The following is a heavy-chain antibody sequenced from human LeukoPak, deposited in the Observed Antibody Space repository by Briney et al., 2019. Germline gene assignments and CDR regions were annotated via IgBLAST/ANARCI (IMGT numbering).Heavy chain of an antibody. Sequence: GGSLRLSCAASGFTFSSYSMNWVRQAPGKGLQWVSYISPSSSDIHYADSVRGRFTISRDNAKNSLYLQMNSLRAEDTAVYYCVREGGYSSGPDYWGQGTLVTVSS. D-gene: IGHD6-19*01. CDR3: VREGGYSSGPDY. CDR2: ISPSSSDI. J-gene: IGHJ4*02. V-gene: IGHV3-21*05. CDR1: GFTFSSYS.